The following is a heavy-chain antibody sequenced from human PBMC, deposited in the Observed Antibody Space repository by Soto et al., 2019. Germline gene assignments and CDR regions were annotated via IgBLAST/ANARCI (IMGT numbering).Heavy chain of an antibody. V-gene: IGHV4-59*12. J-gene: IGHJ1*01. CDR2: INHGGSA. CDR1: DDSIGSYY. D-gene: IGHD6-13*01. CDR3: ARYSSSWSKYVQH. Sequence: SETLSLTCTVSDDSIGSYYWSWIRQPPGKRLEWIGDINHGGSANYNPSLKSRVTFSLDPSKNQFSLKLSSVIAADTAVYYCARYSSSWSKYVQHWGRGTLVTVSS.